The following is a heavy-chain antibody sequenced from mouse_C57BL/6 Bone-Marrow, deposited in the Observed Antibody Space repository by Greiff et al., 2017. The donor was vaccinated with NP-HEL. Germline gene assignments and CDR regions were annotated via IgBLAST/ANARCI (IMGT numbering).Heavy chain of an antibody. Sequence: ELPLEASGGGLVPPGGSMKLSCASSGFTFRDACMDCFRPSPATGLALVAEIRNKSNNHATYYAESVKGRFTISRDDSKSSVYLQMNSLRAEDTGIYYCTITTVVAFYWYFDVWGTGTTVTVSS. V-gene: IGHV6-6*01. J-gene: IGHJ1*03. CDR2: IRNKSNNHAT. CDR1: GFTFRDAC. D-gene: IGHD1-1*01. CDR3: TITTVVAFYWYFDV.